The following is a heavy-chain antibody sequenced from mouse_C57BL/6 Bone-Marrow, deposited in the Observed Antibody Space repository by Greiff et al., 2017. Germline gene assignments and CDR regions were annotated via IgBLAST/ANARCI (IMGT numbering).Heavy chain of an antibody. CDR3: AYYLYYCAMDY. J-gene: IGHJ4*01. D-gene: IGHD5-5*01. CDR2: IYPGDGDT. V-gene: IGHV1-80*01. CDR1: GYAFSSYW. Sequence: VQLQESGAELVKPGASVKISCKASGYAFSSYWMNWVKQRPGKGLEWIGQIYPGDGDTNYNGKFKGKATLTADKSSSTAYMQLSSLTSEDSAVYFCAYYLYYCAMDYWGQGTSVTVSS.